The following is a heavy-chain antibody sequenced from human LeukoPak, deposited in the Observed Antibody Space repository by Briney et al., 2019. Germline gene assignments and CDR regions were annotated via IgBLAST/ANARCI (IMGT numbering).Heavy chain of an antibody. CDR3: ATGDGYNSFDY. CDR1: GGSFSSYY. Sequence: SETLSLTCTVSGGSFSSYYWSWIWQPAGKGLEWIGRIYTSGSTNYNSSLKSRVTMSVDTSKNQVSLKLSSVTAADTAVYYCATGDGYNSFDYWGQGTLVTVSS. D-gene: IGHD5-24*01. J-gene: IGHJ4*02. V-gene: IGHV4-4*07. CDR2: IYTSGST.